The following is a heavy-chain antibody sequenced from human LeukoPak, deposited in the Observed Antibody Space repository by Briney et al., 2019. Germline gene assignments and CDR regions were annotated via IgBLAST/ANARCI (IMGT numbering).Heavy chain of an antibody. J-gene: IGHJ4*02. CDR3: ASVDIVATSSAYYFDY. CDR1: GGTFSSYA. Sequence: SVKVSCEASGGTFSSYAISWVRQAPGQGLEWMGGIIPIFGTANYAQKFQGRVTITADESTSTAYMELSSLRSEDTAVYYCASVDIVATSSAYYFDYWGQGTLVTVSS. V-gene: IGHV1-69*13. CDR2: IIPIFGTA. D-gene: IGHD5-12*01.